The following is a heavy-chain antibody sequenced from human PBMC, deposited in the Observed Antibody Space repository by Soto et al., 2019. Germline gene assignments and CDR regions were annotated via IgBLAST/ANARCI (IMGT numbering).Heavy chain of an antibody. CDR1: DFTFSDAW. D-gene: IGHD6-6*01. J-gene: IGHJ4*02. V-gene: IGHV3-15*07. CDR2: IKSKTDGGTT. CDR3: STVSSSYF. Sequence: GGSLRLSCAASDFTFSDAWMNWVRQAPGKGLEWVGLIKSKTDGGTTDYAAPVKGRFSISRGDSINTLYLQMNSLKSEDTAVYYCSTVSSSYFWGQGTLVTVSS.